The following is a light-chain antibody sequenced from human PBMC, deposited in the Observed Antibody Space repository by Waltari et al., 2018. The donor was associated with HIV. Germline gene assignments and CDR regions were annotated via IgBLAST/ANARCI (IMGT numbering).Light chain of an antibody. V-gene: IGLV3-25*03. CDR1: ALAKQY. J-gene: IGLJ1*01. Sequence: SFELTQAPSVSVSPGQTARITCSGDALAKQYSYWYQQKPGQAPVVVIYKDTERPSGIPERFSGSSSGTTVTLTIRGVQAEDEADYFWQSADTSGTRVFGPGTKVTVL. CDR3: QSADTSGTRV. CDR2: KDT.